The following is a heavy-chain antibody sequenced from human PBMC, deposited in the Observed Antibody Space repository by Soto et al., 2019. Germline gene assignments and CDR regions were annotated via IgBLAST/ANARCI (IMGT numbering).Heavy chain of an antibody. CDR1: GFTFSSYA. D-gene: IGHD6-13*01. V-gene: IGHV3-64D*06. CDR3: EGIYSSSWYRFDY. J-gene: IGHJ4*02. CDR2: ISSNGGST. Sequence: GGSLRLSCSSSGFTFSSYAMHWVRQAPGKGLEYVSAISSNGGSTYYADSVKGRFTISRDNSKNTLYLQMSSLRAEDTAVYYCEGIYSSSWYRFDYWGQGTLVTVSS.